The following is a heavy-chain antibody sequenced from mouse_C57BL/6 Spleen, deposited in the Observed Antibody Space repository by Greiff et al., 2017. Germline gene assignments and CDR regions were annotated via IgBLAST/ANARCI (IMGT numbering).Heavy chain of an antibody. CDR1: GYAFSSSW. D-gene: IGHD1-2*01. CDR2: IYPGDGDT. J-gene: IGHJ4*01. CDR3: ARRITTADYYAMDY. Sequence: VKLQQSGPELVKPGASVKISCKASGYAFSSSWMNWVKQRPGKGLEWIRRIYPGDGDTNYNGKFKGKATLTADKSSSTAYMQLSSLTSEDSAVYFCARRITTADYYAMDYWGQGTSVTVSS. V-gene: IGHV1-82*01.